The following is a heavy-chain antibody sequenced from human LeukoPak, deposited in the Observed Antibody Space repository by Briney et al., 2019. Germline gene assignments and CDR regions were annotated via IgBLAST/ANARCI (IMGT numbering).Heavy chain of an antibody. CDR2: IRSDGGST. CDR1: GFTFSTYE. D-gene: IGHD6-13*01. CDR3: ATLASGYSSPFDY. V-gene: IGHV3-23*01. Sequence: PGGSLRLSCAASGFTFSTYEMNWVRQAPGKGLEWVSFIRSDGGSTLYADSVKGRFTISRDNSKNTLYAEMTSLRAEDTAVYYCATLASGYSSPFDYWGQGTLVTVSS. J-gene: IGHJ4*02.